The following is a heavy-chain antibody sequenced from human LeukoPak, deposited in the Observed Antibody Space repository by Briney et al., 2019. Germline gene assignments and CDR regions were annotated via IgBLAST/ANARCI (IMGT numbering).Heavy chain of an antibody. J-gene: IGHJ1*01. D-gene: IGHD3-22*01. Sequence: GGSLRLSCAASGFTFTRNWMSWVRQASGKGLEWVGRIRSKANSYATAYAASVKGRFTISRGDSKNTAYLQMNSLRTEDTAVYYCTRHSPSYYYDSSGYYRIAEYFQHWGQGTLVTVSS. CDR1: GFTFTRNW. V-gene: IGHV3-73*01. CDR2: IRSKANSYAT. CDR3: TRHSPSYYYDSSGYYRIAEYFQH.